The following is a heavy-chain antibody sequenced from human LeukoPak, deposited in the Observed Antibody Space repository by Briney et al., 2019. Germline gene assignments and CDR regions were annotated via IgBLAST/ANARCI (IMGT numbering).Heavy chain of an antibody. D-gene: IGHD5-18*01. Sequence: GGSLRLSCAASGFTFSSYAMSWVRQAPGKGLEWVSAISGSGGSTYYADSVKGRFTISRDNSKNTLYLQMSSLRAEDAAVYYCAKATVDTAINPDDYWGQGTLVTVSS. CDR2: ISGSGGST. CDR3: AKATVDTAINPDDY. CDR1: GFTFSSYA. J-gene: IGHJ4*02. V-gene: IGHV3-23*01.